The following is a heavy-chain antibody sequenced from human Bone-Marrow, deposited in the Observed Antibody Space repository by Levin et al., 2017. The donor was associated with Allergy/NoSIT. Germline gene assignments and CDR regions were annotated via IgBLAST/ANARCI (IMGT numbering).Heavy chain of an antibody. CDR2: ISSDATIT. D-gene: IGHD2-15*01. CDR3: AREGKVAAADY. J-gene: IGHJ4*02. Sequence: GGSLRLSCAASGFTFSSYWMFWVRQAPGKGLVWVSRISSDATITAYADSVRGRFTVSRDNAKNTLYLQMNSLRAEDTAMYFCAREGKVAAADYWGQGSLVTVSS. CDR1: GFTFSSYW. V-gene: IGHV3-74*01.